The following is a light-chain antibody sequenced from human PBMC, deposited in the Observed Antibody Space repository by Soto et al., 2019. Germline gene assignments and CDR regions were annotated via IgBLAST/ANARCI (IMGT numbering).Light chain of an antibody. V-gene: IGLV1-44*01. CDR2: NNN. CDR1: NSNVGGNT. CDR3: AAWGDTLHAL. J-gene: IGLJ3*02. Sequence: QSVLTQPPSASGTPGQRVTISCSGSNSNVGGNTVNWYQQLPGTAPKLLIYNNNQRPSGVPDRFSGSKSGTSASLAISGLQSEDEADYYCAAWGDTLHALFGGGTQLTVL.